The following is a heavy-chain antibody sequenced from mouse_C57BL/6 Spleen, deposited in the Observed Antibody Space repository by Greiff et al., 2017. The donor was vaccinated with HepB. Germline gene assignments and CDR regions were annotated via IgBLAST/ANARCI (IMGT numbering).Heavy chain of an antibody. V-gene: IGHV5-16*01. CDR2: INYDGSST. J-gene: IGHJ2*01. Sequence: EVHLVESEGGLVQPGSSMKLSCTASGYTFSAYYMAWVRQVPEKGLEWVANINYDGSSTYYLDSLKSRFIISRDNAKNILYLQMSSLKSEDTATYYCARDRTGSLDYWGKGTTLTVSS. D-gene: IGHD4-1*01. CDR1: GYTFSAYY. CDR3: ARDRTGSLDY.